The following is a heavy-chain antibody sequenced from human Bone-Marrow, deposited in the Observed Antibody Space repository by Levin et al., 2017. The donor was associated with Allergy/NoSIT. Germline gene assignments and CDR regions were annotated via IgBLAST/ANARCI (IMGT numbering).Heavy chain of an antibody. CDR2: IYPGDSDT. CDR3: ARHLMTRKYGSENYYGFSAFEI. Sequence: HGESLKISCKASGYNFTTYWIGWVRQMPGKGLEWMGIIYPGDSDTRYRLPFLGQVTISVDISKSSAYLEWSSLEASDTAIYYCARHLMTRKYGSENYYGFSAFEIWGQGTMVTVSS. CDR1: GYNFTTYW. V-gene: IGHV5-51*01. J-gene: IGHJ3*02. D-gene: IGHD3-10*01.